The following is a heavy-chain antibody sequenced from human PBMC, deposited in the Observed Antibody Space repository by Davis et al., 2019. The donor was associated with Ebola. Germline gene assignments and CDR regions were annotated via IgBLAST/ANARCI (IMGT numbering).Heavy chain of an antibody. CDR1: GFTFSSYG. CDR2: IWYDGSNK. CDR3: ARARGYSSGWYGSWFDP. J-gene: IGHJ5*02. D-gene: IGHD6-19*01. Sequence: GGSLRLSCAASGFTFSSYGMHWVRQAPGKGLEWVAVIWYDGSNKYYADSVKGRFTISRDNSKNTLYLQMNSLRAEDTAVYYCARARGYSSGWYGSWFDPWGQGTLVTVSS. V-gene: IGHV3-33*01.